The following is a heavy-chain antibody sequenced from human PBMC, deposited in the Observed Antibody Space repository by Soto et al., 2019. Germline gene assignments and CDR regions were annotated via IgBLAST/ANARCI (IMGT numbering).Heavy chain of an antibody. D-gene: IGHD3-22*01. V-gene: IGHV3-15*07. J-gene: IGHJ4*01. CDR3: PTDSYSSIIVVRFDY. CDR2: IKSKIDGGTP. CDR1: GFTFTNAW. Sequence: GSLRLSCAAPGFTFTNAWINWGRPAPGKGLEWVGRIKSKIDGGTPDYAAPVKGRFAISRDDSKNMVYLQMNSLKTEDTGIYYCPTDSYSSIIVVRFDYWGNGTLVT.